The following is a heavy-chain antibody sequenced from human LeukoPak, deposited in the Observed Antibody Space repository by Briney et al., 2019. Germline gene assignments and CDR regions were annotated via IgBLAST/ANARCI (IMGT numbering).Heavy chain of an antibody. V-gene: IGHV3-23*01. Sequence: GGSLRLSCAASGFTFGSYAMSWVRQAPGKGLEWVSAISGSGGSTYYADSVKGRFTISRDNSKNTLYLQMNSLRAEDTAVYYCAKGVVPAAITDYYYYGMDVWGQGTTVTVSS. D-gene: IGHD2-2*01. J-gene: IGHJ6*02. CDR2: ISGSGGST. CDR3: AKGVVPAAITDYYYYGMDV. CDR1: GFTFGSYA.